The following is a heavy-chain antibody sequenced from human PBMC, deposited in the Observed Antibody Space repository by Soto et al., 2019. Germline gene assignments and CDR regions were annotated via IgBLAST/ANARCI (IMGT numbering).Heavy chain of an antibody. CDR2: INAGNGNT. V-gene: IGHV1-3*01. CDR3: ARVMAVAAFDI. CDR1: GYIFTSYA. D-gene: IGHD6-19*01. Sequence: ASVKVSCKASGYIFTSYAMHWVRQAPGQRLEWMGWINAGNGNTKYSQKFQGRVTITRDTSASTAYMELSSLRSEDTAVYYCARVMAVAAFDIWGQGTMVTVSS. J-gene: IGHJ3*02.